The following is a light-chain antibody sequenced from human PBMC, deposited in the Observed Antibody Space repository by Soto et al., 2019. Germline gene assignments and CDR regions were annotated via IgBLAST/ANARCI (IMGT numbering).Light chain of an antibody. CDR2: EVS. CDR1: SSDVGGYDY. CDR3: SSYAGRNNLV. V-gene: IGLV2-8*01. J-gene: IGLJ2*01. Sequence: HSGLTQPPSASGSPGQSVTISCTGTSSDVGGYDYVSWYQQHPGKAPKLMIYEVSKRPSGVPHRFSGSRSDNTASLTVSGLQAEDEADYYCSSYAGRNNLVFGGGTKLTVL.